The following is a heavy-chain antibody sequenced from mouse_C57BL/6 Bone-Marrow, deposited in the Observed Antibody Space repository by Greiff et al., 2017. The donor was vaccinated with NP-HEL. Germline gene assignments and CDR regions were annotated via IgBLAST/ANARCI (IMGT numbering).Heavy chain of an antibody. J-gene: IGHJ1*03. CDR1: GYAFSSSW. D-gene: IGHD1-1*01. CDR2: IYPGDGDT. CDR3: ARCHYYGSSWYFDV. V-gene: IGHV1-82*01. Sequence: VQLKESGPELVKPGASVKISCKASGYAFSSSWMNWVKQRPGKGLEWIGRIYPGDGDTNYNGKFKGKATLTADKSSSTAYMQLSSLTSEDSAVYFCARCHYYGSSWYFDVWGTGTTVTVSS.